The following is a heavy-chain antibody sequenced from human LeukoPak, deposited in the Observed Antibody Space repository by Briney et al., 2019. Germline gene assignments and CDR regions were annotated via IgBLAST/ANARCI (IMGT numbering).Heavy chain of an antibody. J-gene: IGHJ4*02. CDR1: GFTFSSYS. V-gene: IGHV3-48*04. Sequence: PGGSLRLSCAASGFTFSSYSMNWVRQAPGKGLEWVSYISSSSSTIYYADSVKGRFTISRDNAKNSLYLQMNSLRAEDTAVYYSARPGIAAAIDYWGQGTLVTVSS. CDR2: ISSSSSTI. D-gene: IGHD6-13*01. CDR3: ARPGIAAAIDY.